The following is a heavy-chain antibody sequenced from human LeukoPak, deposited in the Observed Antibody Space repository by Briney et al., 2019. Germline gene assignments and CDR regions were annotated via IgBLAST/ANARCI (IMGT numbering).Heavy chain of an antibody. Sequence: PSETLSLTCTVSGGSISSYYWSSIRQPAGKGLEWIGRIYTSGSTNYNPSLKSRVIMSVDTSKNQFSLKLSSVTAADTAVYFCARHSSDYYGPFDYWGQGTLVTVSS. CDR2: IYTSGST. CDR3: ARHSSDYYGPFDY. J-gene: IGHJ4*02. D-gene: IGHD6-19*01. CDR1: GGSISSYY. V-gene: IGHV4-4*07.